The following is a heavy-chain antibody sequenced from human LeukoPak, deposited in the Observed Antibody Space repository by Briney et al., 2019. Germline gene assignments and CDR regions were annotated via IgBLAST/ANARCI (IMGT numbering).Heavy chain of an antibody. V-gene: IGHV4-39*01. CDR1: GFTFSSYT. CDR3: ARHFWSGYYLNLQQPYYYYGMDV. J-gene: IGHJ6*02. Sequence: GSLRLSCAASGFTFSSYTMHWIRQPPGKGLEWIGSIYYSGSTYYNPSLKSRVTISVDTSKNQFSLKLSSVTAADTAVYYCARHFWSGYYLNLQQPYYYYGMDVWGQGTTVTVSS. CDR2: IYYSGST. D-gene: IGHD3-3*01.